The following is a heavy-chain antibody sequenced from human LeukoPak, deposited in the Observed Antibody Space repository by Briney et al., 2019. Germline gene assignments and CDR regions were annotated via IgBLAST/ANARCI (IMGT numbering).Heavy chain of an antibody. CDR2: IIPILGIA. D-gene: IGHD3-22*01. CDR1: GGTFSSYA. Sequence: SVKVSCKASGGTFSSYAISWVRQAPGQGLEWMGRIIPILGIANYAQKFQGRVTITADKSTSTAYMELSSLRSEDTAVYYCAVTYYYDSSGSQIDSYYYYYYMDVWGKGTTVTVSS. J-gene: IGHJ6*03. CDR3: AVTYYYDSSGSQIDSYYYYYYMDV. V-gene: IGHV1-69*04.